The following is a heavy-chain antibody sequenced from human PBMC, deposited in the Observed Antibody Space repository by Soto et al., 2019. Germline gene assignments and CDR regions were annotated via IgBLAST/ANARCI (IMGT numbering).Heavy chain of an antibody. CDR3: ARATSSGYYVRNFFDY. CDR2: IYYTGST. D-gene: IGHD6-19*01. V-gene: IGHV4-59*01. Sequence: SETLSLTYSVSGASTNGYYWTWVRQPPGKGLEWIGYIYYTGSTNYHPSLRSRVTMSIDTSKNQFSLRLSSVTAADTAVYYCARATSSGYYVRNFFDYWGQGSLVTVSS. J-gene: IGHJ4*02. CDR1: GASTNGYY.